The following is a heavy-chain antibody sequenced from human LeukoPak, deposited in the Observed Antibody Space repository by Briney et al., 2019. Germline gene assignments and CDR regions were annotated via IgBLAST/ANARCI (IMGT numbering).Heavy chain of an antibody. J-gene: IGHJ4*02. CDR2: IKRDGSEK. CDR3: ARGGYDSSGYIGY. CDR1: GFTFNSYW. D-gene: IGHD3-22*01. V-gene: IGHV3-7*03. Sequence: GGSLRLSCAASGFTFNSYWMNWVRQAPGKGLEWVANIKRDGSEKYYVDSVKGRFTISRDNAKNSLDLQMNSLRVEDTAVYYCARGGYDSSGYIGYWGQGTLVTVSS.